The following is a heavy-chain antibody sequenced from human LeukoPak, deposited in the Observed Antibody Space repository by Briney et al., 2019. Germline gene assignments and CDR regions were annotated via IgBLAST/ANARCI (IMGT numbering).Heavy chain of an antibody. J-gene: IGHJ4*02. D-gene: IGHD2-15*01. Sequence: PSETLSLTCTVSGGSISSYYWSWIRQPAGKGLEWIGRIYTSGSTNYNPSLKSRVTMSVDTSKNQFSLKLSSVTAADTAVYYCARDRVVVAATRQYYFDYWGQGTLVTVSS. CDR3: ARDRVVVAATRQYYFDY. CDR2: IYTSGST. CDR1: GGSISSYY. V-gene: IGHV4-4*07.